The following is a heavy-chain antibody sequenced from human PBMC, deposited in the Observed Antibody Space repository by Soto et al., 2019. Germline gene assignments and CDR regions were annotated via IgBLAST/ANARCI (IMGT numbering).Heavy chain of an antibody. J-gene: IGHJ6*02. CDR2: ISAYNGNT. V-gene: IGHV1-18*01. CDR3: AREAVAAIAGVNYYYGMDV. Sequence: QVQLVQSGAEVKKPGASVKVSCKASGYTFTSYGISWVRQAPGQGLEWMGWISAYNGNTNYPQNLQGRVTMTTDTSTSTAYMVLRSLRSHDTAVYFFAREAVAAIAGVNYYYGMDVWGQGTTVTVSS. D-gene: IGHD6-19*01. CDR1: GYTFTSYG.